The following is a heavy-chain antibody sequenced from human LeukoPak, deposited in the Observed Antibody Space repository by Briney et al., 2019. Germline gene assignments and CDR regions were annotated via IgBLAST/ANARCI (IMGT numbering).Heavy chain of an antibody. CDR1: GFTFSSYS. J-gene: IGHJ1*01. CDR2: ISSSSSYI. V-gene: IGHV3-21*01. CDR3: AKVGYTYGYRTPPEYFQH. D-gene: IGHD5-18*01. Sequence: GGSLRLSCAASGFTFSSYSMNWVRQAPGKGLEWVSSISSSSSYIYYADSVKGRFTISRDNAKNSLYLQMNSLRAEDTAVYYCAKVGYTYGYRTPPEYFQHWGQGTLVTVSS.